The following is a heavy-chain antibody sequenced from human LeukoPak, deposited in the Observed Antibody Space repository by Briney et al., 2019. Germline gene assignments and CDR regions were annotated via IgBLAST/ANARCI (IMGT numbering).Heavy chain of an antibody. J-gene: IGHJ4*02. CDR2: IYYSGST. V-gene: IGHV4-39*01. D-gene: IGHD2-2*01. Sequence: SETLSLTCTVSGGSISSSSYYWGWIRQPPGKGLGWIGSIYYSGSTYYNPSLKSRVTISVDTSKNQFSLKLSSVTAADTAVYYCARHQNVLVPAILWGQGTLVTVSS. CDR3: ARHQNVLVPAIL. CDR1: GGSISSSSYY.